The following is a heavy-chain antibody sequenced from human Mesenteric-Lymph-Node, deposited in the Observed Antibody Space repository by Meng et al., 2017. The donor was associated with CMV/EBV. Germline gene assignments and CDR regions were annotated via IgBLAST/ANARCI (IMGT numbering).Heavy chain of an antibody. CDR2: ITWDGART. CDR3: ARGGSYSRPLDY. V-gene: IGHV3-43*01. CDR1: GFTFTDHM. Sequence: GGSLRLSCAASGFTFTDHMMHWVRQAPGKGLEWVSLITWDGARTFYADSVKGRFTISRDNSENSLYLQLNSLRSEDTALYYCARGGSYSRPLDYWGQGTLVTVSS. J-gene: IGHJ4*02. D-gene: IGHD3-16*01.